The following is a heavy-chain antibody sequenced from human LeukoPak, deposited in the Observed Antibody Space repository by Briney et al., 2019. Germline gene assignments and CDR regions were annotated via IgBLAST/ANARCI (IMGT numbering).Heavy chain of an antibody. V-gene: IGHV3-48*03. CDR1: GFTFSSYE. D-gene: IGHD3-9*01. CDR2: ISSSGSTI. J-gene: IGHJ4*02. CDR3: ARDGRYFDWSSFDY. Sequence: GGSLRLSCAASGFTFSSYEMNWVRQAPGKGLEWVSYISSSGSTIYYADSVKGRFTISRDNAKNSLYLQMNSLRAEDTAVYYCARDGRYFDWSSFDYWGQGTLVTVSS.